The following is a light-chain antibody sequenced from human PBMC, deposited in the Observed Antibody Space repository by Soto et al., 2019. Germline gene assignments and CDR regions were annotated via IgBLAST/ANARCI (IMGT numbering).Light chain of an antibody. CDR1: QSLLQSDGNTY. CDR3: IQSIQLPRR. V-gene: IGKV2D-29*01. J-gene: IGKJ1*01. CDR2: AVS. Sequence: IVMPPTPHSLAVTPGQPASISCKSRQSLLQSDGNTYLYWYLQKPGQPPQLLIYAVSNLCSGVPDRFSGSASGTDCTLKISRVEAEDVRVYYCIQSIQLPRRYGQGTKGEIK.